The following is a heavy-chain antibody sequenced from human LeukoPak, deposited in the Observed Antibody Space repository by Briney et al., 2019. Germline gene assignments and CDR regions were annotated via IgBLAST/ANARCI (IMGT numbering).Heavy chain of an antibody. CDR2: ISSSGSTI. J-gene: IGHJ4*02. Sequence: GGSLKLSCAASGFTFSSYWMSWDRQATGKGLQWVSYISSSGSTIYYADSVKGRFTISRDNAKNSLYLQMNSLRAEDTAVYYCARGGYYDILTGLDYWGQGTLVTVSS. CDR1: GFTFSSYW. V-gene: IGHV3-48*04. D-gene: IGHD3-9*01. CDR3: ARGGYYDILTGLDY.